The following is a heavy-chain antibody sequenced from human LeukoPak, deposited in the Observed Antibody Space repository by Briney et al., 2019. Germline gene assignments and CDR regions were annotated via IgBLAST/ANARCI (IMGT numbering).Heavy chain of an antibody. V-gene: IGHV4-59*01. D-gene: IGHD2-2*01. CDR1: GGSISSYY. J-gene: IGHJ4*02. CDR2: IYYSGST. CDR3: ARDLGYCTSTSCYPAYYFDY. Sequence: SETLSLTCTVSGGSISSYYWSWIRQPPGKGLEWIGYIYYSGSTNYNPSLKSRVTISVDTSKNQFSLKLSSVTAADTAVYYCARDLGYCTSTSCYPAYYFDYWGQGTLVTVSS.